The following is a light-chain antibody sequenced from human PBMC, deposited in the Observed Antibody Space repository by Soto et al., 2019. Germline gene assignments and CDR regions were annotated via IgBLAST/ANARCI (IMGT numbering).Light chain of an antibody. CDR1: SNDVGGYNF. V-gene: IGLV2-8*01. Sequence: QSVLTQPPSASGSPGQSVTISCTGTSNDVGGYNFVSWFQQHPGKAPKLMIYEVSQRPPGVPDRFSGSKSGNTASLTVSGLQAEDEADYYCSSLGVFGTGTKVTVL. CDR3: SSLGV. J-gene: IGLJ1*01. CDR2: EVS.